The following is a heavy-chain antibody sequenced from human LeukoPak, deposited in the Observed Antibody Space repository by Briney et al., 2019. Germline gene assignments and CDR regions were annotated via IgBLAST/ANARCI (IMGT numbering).Heavy chain of an antibody. CDR2: ISAGNGNT. V-gene: IGHV1-18*04. CDR1: GYTLSNHA. Sequence: ASVKVSCKGSGYTLSNHAFSWVRQAPGQGLEWMGWISAGNGNTKYSQKFQGRVTITREISASTAYMELSSLSSEDTAVYYCAREKFIAGFDYWGQGTLVTVSS. D-gene: IGHD6-13*01. CDR3: AREKFIAGFDY. J-gene: IGHJ4*02.